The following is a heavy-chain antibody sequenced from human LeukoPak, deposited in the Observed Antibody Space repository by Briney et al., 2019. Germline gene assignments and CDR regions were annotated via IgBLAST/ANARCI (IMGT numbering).Heavy chain of an antibody. J-gene: IGHJ4*02. V-gene: IGHV3-30*04. CDR1: GFTFSSYA. Sequence: GGSLRLSCAASGFTFSSYAMHWVRQAPGKGLEWVAVISYDGSNKYYADSVKGRFTISRDNAKNTLYLQMNSLRAEDTAVYYCARVSPPVDYWGQGTLVTVSS. CDR3: ARVSPPVDY. CDR2: ISYDGSNK.